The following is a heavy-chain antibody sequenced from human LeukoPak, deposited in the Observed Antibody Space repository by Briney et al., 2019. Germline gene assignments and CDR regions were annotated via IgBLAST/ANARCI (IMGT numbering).Heavy chain of an antibody. CDR2: ITGSGGNT. CDR1: GFTFNNYA. J-gene: IGHJ5*02. V-gene: IGHV3-23*01. Sequence: GSLRLSCAASGFTFNNYAMSWVRQAPGKGLEWVSTITGSGGNTYYADSVKGQFTISRDNSKNTLHLQMNNLRAEDTAVYYCAKGQQSSSWYWFDPWGQGSLVTVSS. CDR3: AKGQQSSSWYWFDP. D-gene: IGHD6-13*01.